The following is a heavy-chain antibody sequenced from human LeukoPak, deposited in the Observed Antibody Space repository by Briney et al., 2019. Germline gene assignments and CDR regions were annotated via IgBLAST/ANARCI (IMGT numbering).Heavy chain of an antibody. CDR2: ISSSGSTI. D-gene: IGHD4-23*01. V-gene: IGHV3-11*01. Sequence: GGSLRLSCAASGFTFSDYYMSWIRQAPGKGLEWVSYISSSGSTIYYADSVKGRFTISRDNAKNSLYLQMNSLRAEDTAVYYCARAKYDYGGNSELSDYWGQGTLVTVSS. J-gene: IGHJ4*02. CDR1: GFTFSDYY. CDR3: ARAKYDYGGNSELSDY.